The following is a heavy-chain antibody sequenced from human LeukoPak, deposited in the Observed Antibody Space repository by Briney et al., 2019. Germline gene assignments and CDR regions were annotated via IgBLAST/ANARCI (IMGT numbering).Heavy chain of an antibody. Sequence: PGGSLRLSCAASGFAFSSYAMSWVRQAPGKGLEWVSAISGSGGSTYYADSVKGRFTISRDNSKNSLYLQMNSLRTEDTALYYCAKGDTTMDTTLDYWGQGTLVTVSS. V-gene: IGHV3-23*01. CDR3: AKGDTTMDTTLDY. J-gene: IGHJ4*02. CDR1: GFAFSSYA. CDR2: ISGSGGST. D-gene: IGHD5-18*01.